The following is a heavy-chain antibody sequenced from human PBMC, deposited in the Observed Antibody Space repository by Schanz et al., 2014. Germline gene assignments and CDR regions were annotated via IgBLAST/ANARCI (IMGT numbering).Heavy chain of an antibody. D-gene: IGHD5-12*01. Sequence: VQLEQSGAEVKKPGSSVKVSCKASRSTFSSYTISWVRQARGQGLEWVGRFIPILDVGNYAQQFQGRVTITADRSTSTAYMELSSLRSEDTAVYFCARDLTVDTGYVVHYYYYGMDVWGQGTTVTVSS. CDR3: ARDLTVDTGYVVHYYYYGMDV. CDR2: FIPILDVG. CDR1: RSTFSSYT. V-gene: IGHV1-69*08. J-gene: IGHJ6*02.